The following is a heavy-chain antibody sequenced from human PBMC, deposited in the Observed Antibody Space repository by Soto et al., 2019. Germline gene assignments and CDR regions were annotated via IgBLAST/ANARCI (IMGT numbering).Heavy chain of an antibody. J-gene: IGHJ6*02. Sequence: SVQVSCKACGGTFRSYAISWVRRAPGQGLEWLGGIIPIFGTANYAQQLQGRVTITEDESTSTAYIDLSSLRSEDTAVYYCARTWPRYGSRAGYYMKLVQNYFGGIDVWGPGIPVTVSS. D-gene: IGHD2-2*02. CDR3: ARTWPRYGSRAGYYMKLVQNYFGGIDV. CDR1: GGTFRSYA. CDR2: IIPIFGTA. V-gene: IGHV1-69*13.